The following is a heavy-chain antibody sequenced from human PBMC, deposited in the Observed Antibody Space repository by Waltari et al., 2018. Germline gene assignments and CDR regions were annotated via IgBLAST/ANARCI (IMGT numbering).Heavy chain of an antibody. Sequence: QVQLLQSGAEVKKPGASMKVSCKASGYTFTGYYIHWVRQAPGQGLEWMGWINPNTGDTKYAQKFQGRVTMTRDTSISTAYMELTNLTSDDTAVYYCARDGLTSIWRKADYWGQGILVTVSS. CDR1: GYTFTGYY. CDR2: INPNTGDT. CDR3: ARDGLTSIWRKADY. J-gene: IGHJ4*02. D-gene: IGHD3-3*02. V-gene: IGHV1-2*02.